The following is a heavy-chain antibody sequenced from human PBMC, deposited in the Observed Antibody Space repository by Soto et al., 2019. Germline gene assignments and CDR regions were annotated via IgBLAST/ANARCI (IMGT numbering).Heavy chain of an antibody. V-gene: IGHV4-59*08. CDR1: GGSISSYY. J-gene: IGHJ5*02. CDR2: IYYSGST. CDR3: ARGSSSSYFDP. D-gene: IGHD6-6*01. Sequence: SATLSLTCTVSGGSISSYYWSWIRQPPGKGLEWIGYIYYSGSTNYNPSLKSRVTISVDTSKNQFSLKLSSVTAADTVVYYCARGSSSSYFDPWGQGTLVTVSS.